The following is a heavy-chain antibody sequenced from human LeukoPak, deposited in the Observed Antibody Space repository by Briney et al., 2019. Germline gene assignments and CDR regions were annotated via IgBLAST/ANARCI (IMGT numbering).Heavy chain of an antibody. CDR1: GGTFSNYA. V-gene: IGHV1-69*04. CDR3: ARDLRDLDYSDSRGSDDAFDI. D-gene: IGHD3-22*01. Sequence: SVKVSCKASGGTFSNYAIVWVRQAPGQGLQWMGRIIPTLGITNYAQKFQGRVTVTADKSTSTAYMELSSLRSEDTAVYYCARDLRDLDYSDSRGSDDAFDIWGQGTMVTVSS. J-gene: IGHJ3*02. CDR2: IIPTLGIT.